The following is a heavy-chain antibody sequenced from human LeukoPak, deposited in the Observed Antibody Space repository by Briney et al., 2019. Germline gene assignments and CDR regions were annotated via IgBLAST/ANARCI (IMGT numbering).Heavy chain of an antibody. CDR1: GGSISSGSYY. J-gene: IGHJ3*02. CDR2: IYTSGST. CDR3: ARDYYDSSGYADAFDI. V-gene: IGHV4-61*02. Sequence: SETLSLTCTVSGGSISSGSYYWSWIRQPAGKGLEWIGRIYTSGSTNYNPSLKSRVTMSVDTSKNQFSLKLSSVTAADTAVYYCARDYYDSSGYADAFDIWGQGTMVTVSS. D-gene: IGHD3-22*01.